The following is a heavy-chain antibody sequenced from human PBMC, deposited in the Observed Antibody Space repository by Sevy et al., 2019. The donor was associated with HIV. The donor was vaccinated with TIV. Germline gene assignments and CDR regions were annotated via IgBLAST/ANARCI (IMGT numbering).Heavy chain of an antibody. D-gene: IGHD5-12*01. CDR3: TRSGGYSDYGMDV. V-gene: IGHV3-13*01. CDR1: GFTFITYD. CDR2: VGPAGDT. Sequence: GGSLRLSCAASGFTFITYDMHWVRHVTGKGLEWVSGVGPAGDTFYPGSVKGRFTISRENAKNSLYLQMNNLRAGDTAVYYCTRSGGYSDYGMDVWVQGTTVTVSS. J-gene: IGHJ6*02.